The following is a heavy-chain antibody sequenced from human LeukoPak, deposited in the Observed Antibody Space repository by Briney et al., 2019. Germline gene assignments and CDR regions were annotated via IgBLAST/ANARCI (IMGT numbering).Heavy chain of an antibody. D-gene: IGHD5-12*01. J-gene: IGHJ4*02. CDR2: MNPNSGNT. V-gene: IGHV1-8*01. CDR1: GYTFTSYD. Sequence: EASVKVSCKASGYTFTSYDINWVRQATGQGLEWMGWMNPNSGNTGYAQKFQGRVTMTRDTSISTAYMELSRLRSDDTAVYYCARVVDIVATILIDYWGQGTLVTVSS. CDR3: ARVVDIVATILIDY.